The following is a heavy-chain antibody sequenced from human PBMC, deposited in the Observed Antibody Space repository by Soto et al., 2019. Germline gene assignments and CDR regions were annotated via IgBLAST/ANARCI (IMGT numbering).Heavy chain of an antibody. V-gene: IGHV3-23*01. D-gene: IGHD2-2*01. CDR2: ISGGGDRT. J-gene: IGHJ2*01. Sequence: EVQLLESGGGLVQPGGSLRLSCVGSGFTFISYAMNWVRQAPGKGLEWVSGISGGGDRTFDADSVKGRFTISRDNSKNTVNLQMNSLRADDTAVYYCARKVLGSTSRPDYWYFDLWGRSTLVTVSS. CDR1: GFTFISYA. CDR3: ARKVLGSTSRPDYWYFDL.